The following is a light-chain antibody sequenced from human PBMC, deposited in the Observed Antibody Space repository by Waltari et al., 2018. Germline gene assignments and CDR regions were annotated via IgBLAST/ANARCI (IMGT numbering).Light chain of an antibody. V-gene: IGKV4-1*01. J-gene: IGKJ1*01. CDR2: WAS. CDR3: QQYYDIPWT. CDR1: QSVLYSSNSQNY. Sequence: DIVMTQSPDSLAVSLGERGTINCKSSQSVLYSSNSQNYFAWYQQKPGQPPKLLIYWASARETGVPARFSGSESGTDFTLTISSLQAEYVAVYYCQQYYDIPWTFGQGTKVEIK.